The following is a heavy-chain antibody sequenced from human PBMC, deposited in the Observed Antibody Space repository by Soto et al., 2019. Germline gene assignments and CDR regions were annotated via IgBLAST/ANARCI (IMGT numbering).Heavy chain of an antibody. J-gene: IGHJ3*02. D-gene: IGHD6-6*01. CDR3: ARDSGTARSFAFDI. CDR1: GYTFTSYA. V-gene: IGHV1-3*01. CDR2: INAGNGNT. Sequence: GASVKVSCKASGYTFTSYAMHWVRQAPGQRLEWMGWINAGNGNTKYSQKFQGRVTITRDTSASTAYMELSSLRSEDTAVYYCARDSGTARSFAFDIWGQGTMVTVSS.